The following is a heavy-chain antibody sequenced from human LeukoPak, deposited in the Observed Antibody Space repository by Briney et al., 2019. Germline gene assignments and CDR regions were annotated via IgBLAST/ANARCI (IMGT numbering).Heavy chain of an antibody. J-gene: IGHJ4*02. CDR2: INPNSGGT. D-gene: IGHD2-21*02. CDR1: GYTFSNHG. V-gene: IGHV1-2*02. CDR3: AKDFVVVPGNVNYFDY. Sequence: ASVKVSCKASGYTFSNHGISWVRQAPGQGLEWMGWINPNSGGTNYAQKFQGRVTMTRDTSISTAYMELSRLRSDDTAVYYCAKDFVVVPGNVNYFDYWGQGTLVTVSS.